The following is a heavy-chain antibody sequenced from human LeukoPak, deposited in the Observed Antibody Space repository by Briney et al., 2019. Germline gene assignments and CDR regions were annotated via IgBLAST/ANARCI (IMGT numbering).Heavy chain of an antibody. CDR3: ARAEWELDDASDI. CDR2: IYTSGST. D-gene: IGHD1-26*01. Sequence: PSETLSLTCTVSGGSISSGSYSWNWIRQPAGKGLEWIGRIYTSGSTNYNPSLKSRLTISVDTSKNQFSLKLSSVTAADTAVYYCARAEWELDDASDIWGQGTMVTVSS. CDR1: GGSISSGSYS. J-gene: IGHJ3*02. V-gene: IGHV4-61*02.